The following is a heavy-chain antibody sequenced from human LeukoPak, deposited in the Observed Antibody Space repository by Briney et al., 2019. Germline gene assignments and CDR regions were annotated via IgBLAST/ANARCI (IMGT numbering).Heavy chain of an antibody. CDR1: GYNFITYY. CDR2: IDPNSGGT. V-gene: IGHV1-2*06. D-gene: IGHD6-19*01. J-gene: IGHJ4*02. Sequence: ASVKVSCKALGYNFITYYIHWVRQAPGQPLEWIGRIDPNSGGTNYAQKFQGRITMTRDTSISTAYMELSRLRSDDAAVYYCARDRRSGWYYFDYWGQGTLVTVSS. CDR3: ARDRRSGWYYFDY.